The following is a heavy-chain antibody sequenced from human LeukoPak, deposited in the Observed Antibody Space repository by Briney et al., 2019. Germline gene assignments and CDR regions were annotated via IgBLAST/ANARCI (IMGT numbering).Heavy chain of an antibody. D-gene: IGHD3-10*01. CDR1: GFTFSSYA. J-gene: IGHJ5*02. CDR2: ISYDGSNK. CDR3: ARDPYGSGSYLSGGFDP. Sequence: GRSLRLSCAASGFTFSSYAMHWVRQAPGKGLEWVAVISYDGSNKYYADSGKGRFTISRDNSKNTLYLQMNSLRAEDTAVYYCARDPYGSGSYLSGGFDPWGQGTLVTVSS. V-gene: IGHV3-30*04.